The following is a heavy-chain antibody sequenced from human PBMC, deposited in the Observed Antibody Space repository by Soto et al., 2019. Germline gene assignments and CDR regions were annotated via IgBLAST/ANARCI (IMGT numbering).Heavy chain of an antibody. J-gene: IGHJ6*03. D-gene: IGHD2-15*01. CDR1: GGPIRSYY. V-gene: IGHV4-59*01. CDR3: ARHYCSGGSCYVDYYYYMDV. Sequence: QVQLQESGPGLVKPSETLSLTCTVSGGPIRSYYWSWIRQPPGKGLEWIGYIYYSGSTNYNPSLKSRVTISVDTSKNQCSLKVSSVTAADTAVYYCARHYCSGGSCYVDYYYYMDVWGKGTTVTVSS. CDR2: IYYSGST.